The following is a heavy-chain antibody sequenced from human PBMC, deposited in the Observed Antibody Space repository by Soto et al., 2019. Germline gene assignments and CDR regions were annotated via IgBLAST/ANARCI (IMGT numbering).Heavy chain of an antibody. Sequence: PSETLSLTCSVSGDSISNSRFYWAWIRQPPGEGLEWIGSIYHTGNAYYNPSLKSRVTIFVDTSKNQFSLKLTSVTAADTALYYCARVSYPWGQGTLVTVSS. V-gene: IGHV4-39*07. CDR3: ARVSYP. CDR2: IYHTGNA. J-gene: IGHJ5*02. CDR1: GDSISNSRFY.